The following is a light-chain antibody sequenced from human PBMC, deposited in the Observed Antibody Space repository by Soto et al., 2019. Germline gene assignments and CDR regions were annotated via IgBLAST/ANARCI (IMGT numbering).Light chain of an antibody. CDR1: ELGDKY. Sequence: SYELTQPPSVSVSPGQTASITCFGDELGDKYAFWYQQKPGQSPVLVISQDTERPSGIPERFSGSNSGNTATLTISGTQAMDEADYYCQAWDTITVVFGGGTKLTVL. V-gene: IGLV3-1*01. CDR2: QDT. J-gene: IGLJ2*01. CDR3: QAWDTITVV.